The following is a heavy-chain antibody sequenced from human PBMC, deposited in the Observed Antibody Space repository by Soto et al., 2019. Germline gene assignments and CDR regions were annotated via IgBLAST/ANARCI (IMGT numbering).Heavy chain of an antibody. D-gene: IGHD3-3*01. CDR2: ISGSGGST. Sequence: PGGSLRLSCAASGFTFSSYAMSWVRQAPGKGLEWVSAISGSGGSTYYADSVKGRFTISRDNSKNTLYLQMNSLRAEDTAVYYCAKRLGHTIFGVVIYDYFDYWGQGALVTVSS. CDR1: GFTFSSYA. J-gene: IGHJ4*02. V-gene: IGHV3-23*01. CDR3: AKRLGHTIFGVVIYDYFDY.